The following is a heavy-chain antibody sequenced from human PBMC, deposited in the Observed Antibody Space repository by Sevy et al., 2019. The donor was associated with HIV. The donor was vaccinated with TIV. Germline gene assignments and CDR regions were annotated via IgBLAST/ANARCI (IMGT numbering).Heavy chain of an antibody. D-gene: IGHD6-19*01. CDR3: AKARYGSGWYVLDY. J-gene: IGHJ4*02. CDR2: TSGSAAVT. CDR1: GFAFSTYA. V-gene: IGHV3-23*01. Sequence: GGSLRLSCAASGFAFSTYAMSWVRQAPGKGLEWVSATSGSAAVTFSTDSVKGRFTISRDNSKNTLYLQMNNLRAEDTAIYYCAKARYGSGWYVLDYWGQRTLVTVSS.